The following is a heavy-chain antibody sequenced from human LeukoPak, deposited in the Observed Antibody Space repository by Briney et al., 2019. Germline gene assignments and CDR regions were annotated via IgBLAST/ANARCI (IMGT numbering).Heavy chain of an antibody. CDR3: ARDGYSNYYYGMDV. J-gene: IGHJ6*02. CDR2: INSDGSST. Sequence: AGSLRLSCAASGFTFSSYWMHWVRQAPGKGLVWVSRINSDGSSTSYADSVKGRFTISRDNAKNTVYLQMNSLRAEDTAVYYCARDGYSNYYYGMDVWGQGTTVTVSS. CDR1: GFTFSSYW. D-gene: IGHD4-11*01. V-gene: IGHV3-74*01.